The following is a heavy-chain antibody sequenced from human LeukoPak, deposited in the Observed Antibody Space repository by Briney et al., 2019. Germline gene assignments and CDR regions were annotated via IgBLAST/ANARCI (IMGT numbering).Heavy chain of an antibody. D-gene: IGHD2-15*01. J-gene: IGHJ3*01. V-gene: IGHV3-30*18. Sequence: PGKSLRLSCAASGFTFSSYDMHWVRQAPGKGLEWVAVVSYDGSNKYYADSVKRRFTISRDNSKNTLFLQMNSLRAEDTAVYYCAKEGMGYCSGGSCYDDEDAFDVWGQGTMVTVSS. CDR3: AKEGMGYCSGGSCYDDEDAFDV. CDR2: VSYDGSNK. CDR1: GFTFSSYD.